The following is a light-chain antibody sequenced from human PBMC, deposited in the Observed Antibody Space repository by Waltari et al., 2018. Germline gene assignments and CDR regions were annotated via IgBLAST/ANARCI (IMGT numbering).Light chain of an antibody. Sequence: EIVLTQSPATLSLSPGERATLSCRASQSVGRYLAWYQQKPGQVPRLLIYDASSRATGVPARFSGSGSGTEFTLTISSLEPEDFAVYYFQQRNIWPNTFGQGTKLEIK. CDR3: QQRNIWPNT. CDR1: QSVGRY. J-gene: IGKJ2*01. V-gene: IGKV3-11*01. CDR2: DAS.